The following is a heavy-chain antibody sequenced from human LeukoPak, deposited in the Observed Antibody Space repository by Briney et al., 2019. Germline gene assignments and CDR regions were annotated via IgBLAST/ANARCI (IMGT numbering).Heavy chain of an antibody. D-gene: IGHD2-2*01. CDR2: IRSSGSTI. CDR3: ARVGTVVPASYYYYMDV. CDR1: GFTFSDYY. Sequence: GGSLRLSCAASGFTFSDYYMSWIRQAPGKGLEWVSYIRSSGSTIYYADSVKGRFTISRDNAKNSLYLQMNSLRAEDTAVYYCARVGTVVPASYYYYMDVWGKGTTVTISS. J-gene: IGHJ6*03. V-gene: IGHV3-11*01.